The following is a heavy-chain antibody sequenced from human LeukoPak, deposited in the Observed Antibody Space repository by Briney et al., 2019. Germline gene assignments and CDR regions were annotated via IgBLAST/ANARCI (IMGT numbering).Heavy chain of an antibody. CDR1: GSSVADYG. CDR3: ARDLSASWYSLGY. J-gene: IGHJ4*02. Sequence: PGGSLRLSCAASGSSVADYGMSWVRQAPGKGLEWVSGINWSGESTGYADSVKGRFTISRDSAENALYLQMNSLRAEDTALYYCARDLSASWYSLGYWGRGTLVTVSS. V-gene: IGHV3-20*04. CDR2: INWSGEST. D-gene: IGHD6-13*01.